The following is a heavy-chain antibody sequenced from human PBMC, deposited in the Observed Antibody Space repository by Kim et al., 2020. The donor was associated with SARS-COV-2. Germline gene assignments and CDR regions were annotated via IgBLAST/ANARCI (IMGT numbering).Heavy chain of an antibody. Sequence: SVKVSCKASGGTFSSYAISWVRQAPGQGLEWMGGIIPIFGTANYAQKFQGRVTITADESTSTAYMELSSLRSEDTAVYYCARDRTMVRDLYYYGMDVWGQGTTVTVSS. J-gene: IGHJ6*02. CDR2: IIPIFGTA. CDR1: GGTFSSYA. V-gene: IGHV1-69*13. D-gene: IGHD3-10*01. CDR3: ARDRTMVRDLYYYGMDV.